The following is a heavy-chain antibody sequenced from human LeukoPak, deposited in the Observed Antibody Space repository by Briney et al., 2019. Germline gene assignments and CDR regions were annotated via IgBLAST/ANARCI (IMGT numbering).Heavy chain of an antibody. J-gene: IGHJ5*02. CDR1: VGTFSSYA. CDR3: ASALTFCGGDCYPPPNWFDP. CDR2: IIPIFGTA. V-gene: IGHV1-69*13. D-gene: IGHD2-21*02. Sequence: SVKVSCKASVGTFSSYAISWVRQAPGQGLEWMGGIIPIFGTANYAQKFQGRVTITADESTSTAYMELSSLRSEDTAVYYCASALTFCGGDCYPPPNWFDPWGQGTLVTVSS.